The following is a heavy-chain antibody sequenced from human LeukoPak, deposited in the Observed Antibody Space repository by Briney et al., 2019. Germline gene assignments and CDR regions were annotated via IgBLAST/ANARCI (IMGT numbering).Heavy chain of an antibody. J-gene: IGHJ6*03. V-gene: IGHV4-34*01. CDR3: ARGKKGYYYYYMDG. CDR1: GGSLSDDY. CDR2: INHSGST. Sequence: PSDTLSLTCAVFGGSLSDDYWNCIRQSPGKGLEWIGEINHSGSTNYNPSLKSRVTISVDTSKNQFSLKLSSVTAADTAVYYCARGKKGYYYYYMDGWGKGTTVTVSS.